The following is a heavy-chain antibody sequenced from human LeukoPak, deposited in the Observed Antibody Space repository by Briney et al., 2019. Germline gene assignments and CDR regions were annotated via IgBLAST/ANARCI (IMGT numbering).Heavy chain of an antibody. V-gene: IGHV1-2*02. J-gene: IGHJ4*02. CDR1: GYTFTGYY. CDR2: INPNSGGT. Sequence: ASVKVSCKASGYTFTGYYMHWVRQAPGQGLEWMGWINPNSGGTNYAQKLQGRVTMTTDTSTGTAYMELRSLRSDDTAVYYCARDGAVVAKSCDYWGQGTLVTVSS. CDR3: ARDGAVVAKSCDY. D-gene: IGHD5-12*01.